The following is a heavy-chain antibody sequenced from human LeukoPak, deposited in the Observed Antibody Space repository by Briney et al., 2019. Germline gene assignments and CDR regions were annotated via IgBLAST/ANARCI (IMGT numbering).Heavy chain of an antibody. CDR1: GFTFSGYW. J-gene: IGHJ4*02. D-gene: IGHD6-13*01. V-gene: IGHV3-7*02. CDR3: YCVWGVAVAGGEIEC. CDR2: IKVDGTDK. Sequence: GESLRLSCAASGFTFSGYWMSWVRQAPGKGLEWVANIKVDGTDKYYVDSVKGRFTISRDNAKNSLSLQMTGLRAEDTAVYYCYCVWGVAVAGGEIECWGQGTLVTVSS.